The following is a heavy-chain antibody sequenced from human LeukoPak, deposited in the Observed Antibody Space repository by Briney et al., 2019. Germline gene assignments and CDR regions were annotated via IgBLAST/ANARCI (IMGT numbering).Heavy chain of an antibody. D-gene: IGHD6-13*01. Sequence: GGSLRLSCAASGFTVSSNYMSWVRQAPGKGLEGVSVIYSGGSTYYEDSVKGRFTISRHNAKNTLYLQMNSLRAEDTAVYYCSRGMVGSSWKFDYWGQGTLVTVSS. J-gene: IGHJ4*02. CDR2: IYSGGST. CDR1: GFTVSSNY. V-gene: IGHV3-53*04. CDR3: SRGMVGSSWKFDY.